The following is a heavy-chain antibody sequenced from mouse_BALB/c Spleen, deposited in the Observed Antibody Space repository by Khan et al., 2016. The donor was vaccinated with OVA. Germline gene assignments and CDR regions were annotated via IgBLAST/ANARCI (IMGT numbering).Heavy chain of an antibody. CDR3: AREEALYYFDY. Sequence: VQLQESGTELVRPGASVKLSCKTSGYIFTSYWIHWLKQRSGQGLEWIARIYPGTDNTYYNEKLKDKATLTADKSSSTAYIQLSSLKSEDSAVYFCAREEALYYFDYWGQGTTLTVPS. CDR2: IYPGTDNT. D-gene: IGHD3-2*02. CDR1: GYIFTSYW. J-gene: IGHJ2*01. V-gene: IGHV1S132*01.